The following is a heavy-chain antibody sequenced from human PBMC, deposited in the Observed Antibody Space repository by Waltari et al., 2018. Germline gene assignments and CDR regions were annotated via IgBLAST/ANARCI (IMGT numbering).Heavy chain of an antibody. J-gene: IGHJ4*02. CDR2: ISYDGSNK. Sequence: QAQLVQSGGGVVQPGRSLRLSCAASGFTFSSYTFNWLRQPPGKGREWVAAISYDGSNKHDADTVKGRFSIARENTKNTLHLQMDSLRPEDTAVYYCARNGDYYDSAAYYRPWGQGTLVTVSS. CDR3: ARNGDYYDSAAYYRP. V-gene: IGHV3-30-3*01. D-gene: IGHD3-22*01. CDR1: GFTFSSYT.